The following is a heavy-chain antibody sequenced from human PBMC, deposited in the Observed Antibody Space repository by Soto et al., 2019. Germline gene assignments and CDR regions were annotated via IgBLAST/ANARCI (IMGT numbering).Heavy chain of an antibody. CDR3: VKDESINWYSGHFRH. Sequence: VGSLRLSCAASGFTFSSYGMHWVRQAPGKGLEWVAVISYDGSIGYADSVKGRFAISRDNAKNSLHLQMNSLRAEDTAFYYCVKDESINWYSGHFRHWGQGTLVTVSS. D-gene: IGHD6-13*01. CDR2: ISYDGSI. CDR1: GFTFSSYG. V-gene: IGHV3-30*18. J-gene: IGHJ1*01.